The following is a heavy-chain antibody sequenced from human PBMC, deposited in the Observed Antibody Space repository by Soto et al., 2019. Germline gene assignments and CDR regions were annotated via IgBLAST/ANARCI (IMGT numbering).Heavy chain of an antibody. Sequence: QITLKESGPTLVKPTQTLTLTCTFSGFSLSTSGVGEGWIRQPPGKALEWLALIYWDDDKRYSPPLKSRLTITKDTSKNRVVLTMTNMDPGDTATYYCAHSRDVDAAMFSFDYWGQGTLVTVSS. J-gene: IGHJ4*02. CDR3: AHSRDVDAAMFSFDY. V-gene: IGHV2-5*02. CDR1: GFSLSTSGVG. D-gene: IGHD5-18*01. CDR2: IYWDDDK.